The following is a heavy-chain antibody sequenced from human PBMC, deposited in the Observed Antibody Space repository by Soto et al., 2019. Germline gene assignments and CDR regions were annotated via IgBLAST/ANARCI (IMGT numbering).Heavy chain of an antibody. CDR2: INPNSGGT. V-gene: IGHV1-2*02. CDR3: ARDTPDDYGDYVIYYGMDV. D-gene: IGHD4-17*01. Sequence: SVKVSCKASGYTFTGYYMHWVRQAPGQGLEWMGWINPNSGGTNYAQKFQGRVTMTRDTSISTAYMELSRLRSDDTAVYYCARDTPDDYGDYVIYYGMDVWGQGTTVTVSS. J-gene: IGHJ6*02. CDR1: GYTFTGYY.